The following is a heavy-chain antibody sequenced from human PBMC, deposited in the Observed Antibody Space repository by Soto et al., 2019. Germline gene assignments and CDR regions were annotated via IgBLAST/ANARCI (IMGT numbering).Heavy chain of an antibody. CDR3: ARGLMVYADDYYYYYYGMDV. CDR2: IKQDGSEK. D-gene: IGHD2-8*01. V-gene: IGHV3-7*05. J-gene: IGHJ6*02. CDR1: GFTFSSYW. Sequence: GGSLRLSCAASGFTFSSYWMSWVRQAPGKGLEWVANIKQDGSEKYYVDSVKGRFTISRDNAKNSLYLQMNSLRAEDTAVYYCARGLMVYADDYYYYYYGMDVWGQGTTVTVSS.